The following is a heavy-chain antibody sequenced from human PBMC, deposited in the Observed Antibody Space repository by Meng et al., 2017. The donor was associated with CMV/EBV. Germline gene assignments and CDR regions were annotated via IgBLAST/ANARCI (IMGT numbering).Heavy chain of an antibody. CDR2: ISWDGGST. CDR1: GFTFDDYT. J-gene: IGHJ4*02. CDR3: AKEVFGTEGATYFDY. V-gene: IGHV3-43*01. Sequence: GGSLRLSCAASGFTFDDYTMHWVRQAPGKGLEWVSLISWDGGSTYYADSVKGRFTISRVNSKNSLYLQMNSLRTEDTALYYCAKEVFGTEGATYFDYWGQGTLVTVSS. D-gene: IGHD1-1*01.